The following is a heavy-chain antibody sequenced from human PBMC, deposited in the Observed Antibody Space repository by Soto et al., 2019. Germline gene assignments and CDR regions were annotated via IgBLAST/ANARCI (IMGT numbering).Heavy chain of an antibody. V-gene: IGHV3-66*01. D-gene: IGHD2-2*01. CDR3: ARDMPDGVDV. CDR2: LYDGDAE. CDR1: GFTVSYTY. Sequence: DVQLVESGGGLVQPGGSLRLSCVVSGFTVSYTYMSWARQAPGKGLEWVSVLYDGDAEYYADSVKGRFTISRDKSKNTLYLQMNSLRAEDTAVYYCARDMPDGVDVWGQGTTVTVSS. J-gene: IGHJ6*02.